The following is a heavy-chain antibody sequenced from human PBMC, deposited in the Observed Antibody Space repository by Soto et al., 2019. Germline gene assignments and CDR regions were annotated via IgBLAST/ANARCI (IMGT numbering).Heavy chain of an antibody. CDR1: GFRFDDFA. D-gene: IGHD2-21*01. Sequence: VQMVESGGGLVKPGMSLRLSCAASGFRFDDFAMHWVRQGQGKGLEWVSGISWNSGDKDYGDSVKGRFVISRDNDKNSLDLQMNSLRPEDTAVYYCVRGRGPMYRGYFFSWGRGTLVIVSP. CDR3: VRGRGPMYRGYFFS. V-gene: IGHV3-9*01. J-gene: IGHJ4*02. CDR2: ISWNSGDK.